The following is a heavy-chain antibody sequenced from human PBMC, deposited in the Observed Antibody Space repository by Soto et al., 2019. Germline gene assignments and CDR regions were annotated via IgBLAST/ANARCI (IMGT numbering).Heavy chain of an antibody. D-gene: IGHD6-19*01. Sequence: GGSLRLSCAASGFTFSSNGMHWVRQAPGKGLEWVAVIWYDGSNKYYADSVKGRFTISRDNSKNTLYLQMNSLRAEDTAVYYCAKERDSSGSPLDYWGQGTLVTVSS. J-gene: IGHJ4*02. CDR3: AKERDSSGSPLDY. CDR2: IWYDGSNK. CDR1: GFTFSSNG. V-gene: IGHV3-30*02.